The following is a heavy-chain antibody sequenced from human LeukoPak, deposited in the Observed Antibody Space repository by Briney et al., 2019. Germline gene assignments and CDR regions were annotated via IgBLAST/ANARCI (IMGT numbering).Heavy chain of an antibody. D-gene: IGHD3-10*01. CDR3: TRDISAVDYCERHKCYYYDCDI. V-gene: IGHV3-7*04. CDR1: RLTLSHLS. Sequence: PGRSLRLSCTICRLTLSHLSTTWVRQAPGKGLEWVANINRDGGQRSYVDSVKGRFAISRDNAKNSLYLQMSSLKSEDTAVNCWTRDISAVDYCERHKCYYYDCDIWGQGTLVTVSS. CDR2: INRDGGQR. J-gene: IGHJ3*02.